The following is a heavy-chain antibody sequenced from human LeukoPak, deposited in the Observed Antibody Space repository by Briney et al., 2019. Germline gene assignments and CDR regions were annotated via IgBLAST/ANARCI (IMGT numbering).Heavy chain of an antibody. Sequence: SETLSLTCGVYGGSFSGYYWTWIRQSPGMGLEWIGEIIHSGSTNYNPSLTSRVTISVDTSKNQFSLELSSVTAADTAVYYCARGGTMIVVVVAAGAFDIWGQGTMVTVSS. J-gene: IGHJ3*02. CDR1: GGSFSGYY. CDR2: IIHSGST. V-gene: IGHV4-34*01. D-gene: IGHD3-22*01. CDR3: ARGGTMIVVVVAAGAFDI.